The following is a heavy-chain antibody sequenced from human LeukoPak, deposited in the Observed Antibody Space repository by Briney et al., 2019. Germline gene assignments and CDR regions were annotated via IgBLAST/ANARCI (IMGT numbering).Heavy chain of an antibody. CDR1: GYTFTGYY. CDR3: ARLRVGATPFDY. J-gene: IGHJ4*02. Sequence: GASVKVSCKASGYTFTGYYMHWVRQAPGRGLEWMGRINPNSGGTNYAQKLQGRVTMTTDTSTSTAYMELRSLRSDDTAVYYCARLRVGATPFDYWGQGTLVTVSS. D-gene: IGHD1-26*01. CDR2: INPNSGGT. V-gene: IGHV1-2*06.